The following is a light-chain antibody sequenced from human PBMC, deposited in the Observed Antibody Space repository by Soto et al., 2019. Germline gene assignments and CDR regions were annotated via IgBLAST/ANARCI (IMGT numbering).Light chain of an antibody. J-gene: IGKJ1*01. V-gene: IGKV1-5*03. CDR1: QSISSW. CDR2: KAS. CDR3: QHYNSYPWT. Sequence: DIQMTQSPSTLSASVGDRVTITCRASQSISSWLAWYQRKPGKAPKLLIYKASSLESGVPSRFGGSGSGTEFTLTISSLQPDDFATNYCQHYNSYPWTFGQGTKVEIK.